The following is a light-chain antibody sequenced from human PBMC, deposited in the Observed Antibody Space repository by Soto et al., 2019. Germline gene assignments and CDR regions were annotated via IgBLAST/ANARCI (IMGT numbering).Light chain of an antibody. V-gene: IGKV3D-20*02. CDR1: QSVSSTF. J-gene: IGKJ4*01. CDR3: QQRYVWLT. Sequence: IALTQYQANLSVSPGERATLSCRAVQSVSSTFLTWYKQKPGKAPRLPIYGASNRPPGTPARFSGSGSGTDFTLTISSLEPEDFAVYYCQQRYVWLTFGGGTKVDI. CDR2: GAS.